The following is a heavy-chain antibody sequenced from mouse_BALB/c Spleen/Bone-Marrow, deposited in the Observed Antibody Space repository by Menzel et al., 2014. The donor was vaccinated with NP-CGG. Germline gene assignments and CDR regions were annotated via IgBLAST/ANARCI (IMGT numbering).Heavy chain of an antibody. J-gene: IGHJ3*01. CDR1: GFNIKDTY. D-gene: IGHD1-1*01. CDR2: IDPPNGNT. CDR3: ASYYYGSAWFAY. Sequence: VQLQQSGAELVKPGASVKLSCTASGFNIKDTYMHWVKQRPEQGLEWIGRIDPPNGNTKYDPKFQGKATITADTSSNTAYLQLSSLTSEDTAVYYCASYYYGSAWFAYWGQGTLVTVSA. V-gene: IGHV14-3*02.